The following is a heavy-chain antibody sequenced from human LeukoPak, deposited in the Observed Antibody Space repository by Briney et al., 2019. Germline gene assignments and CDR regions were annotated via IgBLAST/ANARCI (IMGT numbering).Heavy chain of an antibody. V-gene: IGHV1-2*02. J-gene: IGHJ4*02. CDR1: GYTFTSYG. CDR2: INPNSGVT. Sequence: VASVKVSCKASGYTFTSYGISWVRQAPGQGLEWMGWINPNSGVTNFAQKFQGRVTMTRDTSINTAYMELSRLTSDDTAVYYCARDGGLDYWGQGTLVAVSS. CDR3: ARDGGLDY.